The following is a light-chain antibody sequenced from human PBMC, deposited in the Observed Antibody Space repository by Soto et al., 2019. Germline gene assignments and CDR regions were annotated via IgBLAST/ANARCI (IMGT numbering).Light chain of an antibody. CDR1: QSISTN. V-gene: IGKV3-15*01. J-gene: IGKJ1*01. CDR2: GAS. Sequence: EIVMTQSPATLSVSPGERATLSCRASQSISTNLAWYHQRPGQPPRLLIYGASTRATGIPARFSGSGSGTEFTLTISSLQSEDFAAYYCQQYNNWWTFGQGTRVEIK. CDR3: QQYNNWWT.